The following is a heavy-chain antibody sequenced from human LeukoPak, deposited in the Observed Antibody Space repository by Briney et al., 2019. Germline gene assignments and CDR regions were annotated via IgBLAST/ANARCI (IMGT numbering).Heavy chain of an antibody. CDR3: ARVRSWSGQEAY. D-gene: IGHD3-3*01. CDR1: GFTFSSYT. V-gene: IGHV3-21*01. CDR2: ISSSSSYI. Sequence: PGGSLRLSCAASGFTFSSYTMNWVGQAPGKGLGWVSSISSSSSYIYYADSVKGRFTLSRDNAKNSLYLQMNSLRAEDTAVYYCARVRSWSGQEAYWGQGTLVTVSS. J-gene: IGHJ4*02.